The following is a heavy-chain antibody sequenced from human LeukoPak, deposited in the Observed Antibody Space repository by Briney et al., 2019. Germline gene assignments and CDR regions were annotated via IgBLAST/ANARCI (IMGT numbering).Heavy chain of an antibody. J-gene: IGHJ5*02. V-gene: IGHV4-39*01. CDR1: GASISSSTYY. Sequence: PSETLSLTCTVSGASISSSTYYCGWIRQPPGEGLEWIGTVYYTGSTYYNPSLRSRVTISVDTSKNQFSLKLSSVTAADTAVFYCARVWYGSATLGWFDPWGQGTLVTVSS. CDR3: ARVWYGSATLGWFDP. D-gene: IGHD3-10*01. CDR2: VYYTGST.